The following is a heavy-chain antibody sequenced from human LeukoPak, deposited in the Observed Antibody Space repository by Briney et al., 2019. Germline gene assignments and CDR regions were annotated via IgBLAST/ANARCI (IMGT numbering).Heavy chain of an antibody. J-gene: IGHJ4*02. Sequence: ASVKVSCKASGYTFTGYFIHWVRQDPGQGLEWMGWISPNSGGTNYAQKFQGRVTMTRDTSISTAYMELSRLRSDDTAVYYCARDSYGALDYWGQGTLVTVSS. D-gene: IGHD1-26*01. CDR3: ARDSYGALDY. CDR1: GYTFTGYF. V-gene: IGHV1-2*02. CDR2: ISPNSGGT.